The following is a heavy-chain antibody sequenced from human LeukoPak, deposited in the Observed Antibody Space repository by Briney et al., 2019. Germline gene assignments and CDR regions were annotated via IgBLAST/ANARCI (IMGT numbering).Heavy chain of an antibody. V-gene: IGHV1-2*02. D-gene: IGHD3-9*01. CDR2: IDPNSGGT. CDR3: ARALRTDILTTDY. J-gene: IGHJ4*02. Sequence: VASVKVSCKASEYTFIDYFIHWVRQAPGQGLEWLGWIDPNSGGTNSAQNFLGRVTMTRDTSISTAYMELSSLRSDDTAVYYCARALRTDILTTDYWGPGTLVTVSS. CDR1: EYTFIDYF.